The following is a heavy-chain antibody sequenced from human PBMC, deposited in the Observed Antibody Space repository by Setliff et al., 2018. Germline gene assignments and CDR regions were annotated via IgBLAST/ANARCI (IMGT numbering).Heavy chain of an antibody. J-gene: IGHJ4*02. CDR2: MNPNNGNT. V-gene: IGHV1-8*01. D-gene: IGHD3-22*01. CDR1: GYTFTNYD. Sequence: ASVKVSCKASGYTFTNYDINWVRQATGQGLEWMGWMNPNNGNTGYSQKFQGRVTITTDDSTNTAYMELSSLRSEDTAVYFCARERGSYDSSTHYTYYFDYWGQGTLVTVSS. CDR3: ARERGSYDSSTHYTYYFDY.